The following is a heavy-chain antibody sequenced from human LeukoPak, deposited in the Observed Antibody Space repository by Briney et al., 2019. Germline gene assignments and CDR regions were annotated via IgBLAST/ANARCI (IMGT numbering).Heavy chain of an antibody. CDR2: IYTSGST. J-gene: IGHJ3*02. D-gene: IGHD2-2*01. V-gene: IGHV4-4*07. CDR3: AREGRLGYCSSTSCPEFDAFDI. Sequence: PSETLSLTCTVSGGSISSYYWSWIRQPAGKGLEWIGRIYTSGSTNYNPSLKSRVTMSVDTSKNQFSLKLSSVTAADTAVYYCAREGRLGYCSSTSCPEFDAFDIWGQGTMVTVSS. CDR1: GGSISSYY.